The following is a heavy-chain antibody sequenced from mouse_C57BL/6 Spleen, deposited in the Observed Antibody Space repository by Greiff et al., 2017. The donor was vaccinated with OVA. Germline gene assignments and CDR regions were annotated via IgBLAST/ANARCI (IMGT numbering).Heavy chain of an antibody. J-gene: IGHJ2*01. CDR3: ARGKNYYGSSYVHYFDY. D-gene: IGHD1-1*01. V-gene: IGHV1-82*01. Sequence: VQLQQSGPELVKPGASVKISCKASGYAFSSSWMNWVKQRPGKGLEWIGRIYPGDGDTNYNGKVKGKATMTADKSSSTAYMQLSSLTSEDSAVYVCARGKNYYGSSYVHYFDYWGQGTTLTVSS. CDR1: GYAFSSSW. CDR2: IYPGDGDT.